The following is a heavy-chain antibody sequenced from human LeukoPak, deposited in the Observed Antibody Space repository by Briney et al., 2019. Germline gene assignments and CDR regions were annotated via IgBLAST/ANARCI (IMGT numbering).Heavy chain of an antibody. CDR3: AKARGLIGGAFDI. V-gene: IGHV3-48*01. D-gene: IGHD3-22*01. Sequence: GGSLRLSCVASGFTFSDYNMHWVRQVPGKGLEWISYISRSGATIYYADSVRGRFTISRDNAKVSVYLQMNSLRTEDTALYYCAKARGLIGGAFDIWGQETMVTVSS. CDR2: ISRSGATI. J-gene: IGHJ3*02. CDR1: GFTFSDYN.